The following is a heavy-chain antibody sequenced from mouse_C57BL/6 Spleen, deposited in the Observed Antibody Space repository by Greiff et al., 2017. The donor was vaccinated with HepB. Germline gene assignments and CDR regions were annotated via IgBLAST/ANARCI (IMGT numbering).Heavy chain of an antibody. J-gene: IGHJ2*01. CDR1: GFTFSDYY. CDR3: ARVEMGFYFDY. CDR2: INYDGSST. V-gene: IGHV5-16*01. Sequence: DVQLQESEGGLVQPGSSMKLSCTASGFTFSDYYMAWVRQVPEKGLEWVANINYDGSSTYYLDSLKSRFIISRDNAKNILYLQMSSLKSEDTATYYCARVEMGFYFDYWGQGTTLTVSS. D-gene: IGHD2-3*01.